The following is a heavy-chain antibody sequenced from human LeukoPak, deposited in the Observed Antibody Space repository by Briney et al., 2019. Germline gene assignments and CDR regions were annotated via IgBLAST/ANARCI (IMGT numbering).Heavy chain of an antibody. Sequence: GGSLRLSCAASGFTFSSYAMSWVRQAPGKGLEWVSAISGSGGSTYYADYVKGRFTISRDNSKTTLYLQMNSLRSEDTAVYYCSSSPEGYDSSGYYYDAFDIWGQGTMVTVSS. J-gene: IGHJ3*02. CDR2: ISGSGGST. V-gene: IGHV3-23*01. CDR1: GFTFSSYA. D-gene: IGHD3-22*01. CDR3: SSSPEGYDSSGYYYDAFDI.